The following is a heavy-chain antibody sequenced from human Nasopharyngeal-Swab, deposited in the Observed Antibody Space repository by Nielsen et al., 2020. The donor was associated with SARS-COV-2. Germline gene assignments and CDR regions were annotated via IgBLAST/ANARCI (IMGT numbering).Heavy chain of an antibody. CDR1: GGTFSRYA. D-gene: IGHD5-18*01. CDR2: IIPIFGTA. CDR3: ARGGYSRPADYYYGMDV. J-gene: IGHJ6*02. Sequence: SVKVSCKASGGTFSRYAISWVRQAPGQGLDWMGGIIPIFGTANYAQKFQGRVTITADESTSTAYMELSSLRSEDTAVYYCARGGYSRPADYYYGMDVWGQGTTVTVSS. V-gene: IGHV1-69*13.